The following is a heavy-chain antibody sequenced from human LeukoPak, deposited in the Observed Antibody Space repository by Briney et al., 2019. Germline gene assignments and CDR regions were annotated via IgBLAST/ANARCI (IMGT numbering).Heavy chain of an antibody. CDR2: INPNSGGT. CDR3: ARSPRDYDILTGYYTRPRYYFDY. CDR1: GYTFTGYY. V-gene: IGHV1-2*02. D-gene: IGHD3-9*01. Sequence: ASVKVSCKASGYTFTGYYMHWVRRAPGQGLEWMGWINPNSGGTNYAQKFRGRVTMTRDTSISTAYMELSRLRSDDTAVYYCARSPRDYDILTGYYTRPRYYFDYWGQGTLVTVSS. J-gene: IGHJ4*02.